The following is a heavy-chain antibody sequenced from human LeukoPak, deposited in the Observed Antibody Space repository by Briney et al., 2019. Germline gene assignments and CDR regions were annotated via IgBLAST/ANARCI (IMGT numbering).Heavy chain of an antibody. CDR2: ISSSSSYI. CDR3: ARVGPARYYYYYMDV. V-gene: IGHV3-21*01. D-gene: IGHD2-2*01. J-gene: IGHJ6*03. CDR1: GFTFSGYS. Sequence: GGSLRLSCAASGFTFSGYSMNWVRQAPGKGLEWVSSISSSSSYIYYADSVKGRFTISRDNAKNSLYLQMNSLRAEDTAVYYCARVGPARYYYYYMDVWGKGTTVTISS.